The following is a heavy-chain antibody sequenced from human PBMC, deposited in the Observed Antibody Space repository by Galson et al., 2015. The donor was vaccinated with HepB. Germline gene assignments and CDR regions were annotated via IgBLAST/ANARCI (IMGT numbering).Heavy chain of an antibody. J-gene: IGHJ4*02. CDR3: ARDLLIGGYSSTGGFDY. CDR1: GFTFSAYG. D-gene: IGHD6-19*01. V-gene: IGHV3-21*01. Sequence: SLRLSCAGSGFTFSAYGMNWVRQAPGKGLEWVSSIHSSSTYIYYADSVKGRFTISRDNAKNSLYLQMNSLRAEDTAVYYCARDLLIGGYSSTGGFDYWGQGTLVTVSS. CDR2: IHSSSTYI.